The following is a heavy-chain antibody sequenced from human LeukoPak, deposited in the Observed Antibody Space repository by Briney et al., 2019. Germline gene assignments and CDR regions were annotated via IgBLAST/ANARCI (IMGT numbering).Heavy chain of an antibody. CDR1: GFTFSSYW. CDR2: IKQDGSEK. J-gene: IGHJ4*02. D-gene: IGHD3-10*01. CDR3: ARDLITMVRGAPGY. V-gene: IGHV3-7*01. Sequence: GGSLRLSCAASGFTFSSYWMSWVRQAPGKGLEWVANIKQDGSEKYYVDSVKGRFTISRDNAKNSLYLQMNSLRAEDTAVYYCARDLITMVRGAPGYWGQGTLVTVSS.